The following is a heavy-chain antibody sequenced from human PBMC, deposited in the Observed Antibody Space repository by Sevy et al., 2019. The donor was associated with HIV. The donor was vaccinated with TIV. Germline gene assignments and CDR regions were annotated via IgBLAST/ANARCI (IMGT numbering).Heavy chain of an antibody. D-gene: IGHD3-22*01. CDR3: EGGYYYDSSGYLGY. Sequence: GGSLRLSCAASGFTFSSYWMNWVRQAPGKGLEWVANIKQDGSEKYYVDSVKGRFTISRDNAKNSRYLQMNSLRAEDTAVYYCEGGYYYDSSGYLGYWGQGTLVTVSS. J-gene: IGHJ4*02. CDR1: GFTFSSYW. V-gene: IGHV3-7*01. CDR2: IKQDGSEK.